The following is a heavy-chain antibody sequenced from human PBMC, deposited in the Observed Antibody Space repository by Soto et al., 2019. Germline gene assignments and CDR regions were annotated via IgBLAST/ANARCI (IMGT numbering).Heavy chain of an antibody. Sequence: QVQLVQFGAEVKKPGSSVKVSCKASGGTFSSYAISWVRQAPGQGLEWMGGIIPIFGTANYAQKFQGRVTITADESTSKAYMELSSLRSEDTAVYYCARESRYGSGGSCYFLPGIDYWGQGTLVTVSS. J-gene: IGHJ4*02. CDR2: IIPIFGTA. V-gene: IGHV1-69*12. CDR1: GGTFSSYA. D-gene: IGHD2-15*01. CDR3: ARESRYGSGGSCYFLPGIDY.